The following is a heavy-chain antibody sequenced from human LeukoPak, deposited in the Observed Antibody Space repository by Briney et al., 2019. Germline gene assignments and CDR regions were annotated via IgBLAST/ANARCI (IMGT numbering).Heavy chain of an antibody. V-gene: IGHV1-69*13. D-gene: IGHD3-10*01. CDR3: ASNMVRGVSFDRPGYGFQH. J-gene: IGHJ1*01. CDR1: GYTFTGYY. CDR2: IIPIFGTA. Sequence: GASVKVSCKASGYTFTGYYMHWVRQAPGQGLEWMGGIIPIFGTANYAQKFQGRVTITADESTSTAYMELSSLRSEDTAVYYCASNMVRGVSFDRPGYGFQHWGQGTLVTVSS.